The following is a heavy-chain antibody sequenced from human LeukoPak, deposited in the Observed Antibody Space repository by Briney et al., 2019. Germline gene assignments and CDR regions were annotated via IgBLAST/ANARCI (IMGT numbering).Heavy chain of an antibody. CDR3: ASPLGYSYGEEDAFDI. CDR1: GFTFSDYY. Sequence: GGSLRLSCAASGFTFSDYYMSWIRQAPGKGLEWVSYISSSGSTIYYADSVKGRFTSSRDNAKNSLYLQMNSLRAEDTAVYYCASPLGYSYGEEDAFDIWGQGTMVTVSS. V-gene: IGHV3-11*04. J-gene: IGHJ3*02. D-gene: IGHD5-18*01. CDR2: ISSSGSTI.